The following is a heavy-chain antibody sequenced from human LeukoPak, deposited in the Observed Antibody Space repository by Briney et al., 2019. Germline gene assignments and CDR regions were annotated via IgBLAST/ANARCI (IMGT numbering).Heavy chain of an antibody. CDR1: GGSISSSSYY. V-gene: IGHV4-39*01. D-gene: IGHD2-2*01. CDR2: IYYSGST. Sequence: PSETLSLTCTVSGGSISSSSYYWGWIRQPPGKGLEWIGSIYYSGSTYYNPSLKSRVTISVDTSKNQFSLKLSSVTAADTAMYYCARRPAIVVVPNDDQWDWGQGTLVTVSS. J-gene: IGHJ4*02. CDR3: ARRPAIVVVPNDDQWD.